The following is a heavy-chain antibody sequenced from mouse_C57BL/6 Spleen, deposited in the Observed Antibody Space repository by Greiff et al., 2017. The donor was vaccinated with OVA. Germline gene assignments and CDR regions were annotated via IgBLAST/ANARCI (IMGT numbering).Heavy chain of an antibody. V-gene: IGHV1-15*01. CDR3: TRRGGYYFDY. CDR2: IDPETGGT. D-gene: IGHD1-1*02. CDR1: GYTFTDYE. Sequence: LVESGAELVRPGASVTLSCKASGYTFTDYEMHWVKQTPVHGLEWIGAIDPETGGTAYNQKFKGKAILTADKSSSTAYMERRSLTSEDSAVYYCTRRGGYYFDYWGQGTTLTVSS. J-gene: IGHJ2*01.